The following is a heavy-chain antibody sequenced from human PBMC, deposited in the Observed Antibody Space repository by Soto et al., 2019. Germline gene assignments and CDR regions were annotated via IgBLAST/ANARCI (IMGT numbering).Heavy chain of an antibody. J-gene: IGHJ4*02. Sequence: VQLVESGGGCVKPGGSLRLSCEGSGFTFINAWMSWVRQAPGKGLEWVGRIKSRTDGGAADYAAPVRGRFSISRDDSKNTLYLQMNSLKIEDSALYYCTTDPGDYEDFWGQGTLVTVSS. V-gene: IGHV3-15*01. CDR3: TTDPGDYEDF. CDR1: GFTFINAW. D-gene: IGHD4-17*01. CDR2: IKSRTDGGAA.